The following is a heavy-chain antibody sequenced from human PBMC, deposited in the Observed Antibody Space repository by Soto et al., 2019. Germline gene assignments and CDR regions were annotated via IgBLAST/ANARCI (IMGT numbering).Heavy chain of an antibody. V-gene: IGHV1-18*01. D-gene: IGHD2-21*02. CDR2: ISVYTGNT. CDR1: GYTFTAYG. Sequence: QVQLVQSGSEVKKPGASVKVSCKASGYTFTAYGFNWVRQAPGQGLEWMGWISVYTGNTNYAQNLQGRVTMTTDTSTRTAYMELRGQRSDDTAVYYCARGRAYCGGDCYLLDYWGQGTPVTVSS. J-gene: IGHJ4*02. CDR3: ARGRAYCGGDCYLLDY.